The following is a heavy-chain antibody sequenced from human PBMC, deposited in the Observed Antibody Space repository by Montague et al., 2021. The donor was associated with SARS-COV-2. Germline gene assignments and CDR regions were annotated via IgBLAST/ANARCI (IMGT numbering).Heavy chain of an antibody. Sequence: SETLSLTCTVSGGSISSSGYYWGWIRQPPGKGLEWIGCIYYSGSTYYNPSLKSRVTISVDTSKNQFSLKLSSVTAADTAVYYCARVGGGVVTGLYYFDFWGHGTLVTVSS. J-gene: IGHJ4*01. D-gene: IGHD2-21*02. CDR1: GGSISSSGYY. CDR2: IYYSGST. V-gene: IGHV4-39*07. CDR3: ARVGGGVVTGLYYFDF.